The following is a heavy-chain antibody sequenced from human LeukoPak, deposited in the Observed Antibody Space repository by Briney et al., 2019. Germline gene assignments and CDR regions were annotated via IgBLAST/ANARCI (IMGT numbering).Heavy chain of an antibody. Sequence: GESLKISCAASGFTVSSKFMHWVRQAPGKGLEWVSVIYSGGITHYADSVAGRFSISRDNSKNTLYLHMNSLRADDTAVYYCAKDEVTSGGGLDSWGQGTLVTVSS. V-gene: IGHV3-53*01. CDR1: GFTVSSKF. CDR3: AKDEVTSGGGLDS. D-gene: IGHD3-16*01. CDR2: IYSGGIT. J-gene: IGHJ4*02.